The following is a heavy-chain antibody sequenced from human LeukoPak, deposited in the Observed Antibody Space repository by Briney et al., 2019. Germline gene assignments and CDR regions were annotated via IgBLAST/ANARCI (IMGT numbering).Heavy chain of an antibody. V-gene: IGHV3-21*01. CDR2: ISSSSSYI. Sequence: PGGSLRLSCAASGFTFSSYSMNWVRQAPGKGLEWVSSISSSSSYIYYADSVKGRFTISRDNAKNSLYLQMNSLRAEDTAVYYCARAPAELELFWDYWGQGTLVTVSS. CDR1: GFTFSSYS. J-gene: IGHJ4*02. CDR3: ARAPAELELFWDY. D-gene: IGHD1-7*01.